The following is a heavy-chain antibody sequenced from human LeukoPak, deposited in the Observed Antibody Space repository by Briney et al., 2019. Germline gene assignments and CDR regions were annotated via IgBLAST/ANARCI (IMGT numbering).Heavy chain of an antibody. CDR3: AKSNGYGLVDI. CDR1: GDSVSTNSVA. D-gene: IGHD3-10*01. V-gene: IGHV6-1*01. CDR2: TSYRSKWYN. Sequence: SQTLSLTCAISGDSVSTNSVAWNWIRQSPSRGLEWLGRTSYRSKWYNDYAVSVKSRITITPDTSKNQFSLQLNSVTAADTAVYYCAKSNGYGLVDIRGQGTMVTVSS. J-gene: IGHJ3*02.